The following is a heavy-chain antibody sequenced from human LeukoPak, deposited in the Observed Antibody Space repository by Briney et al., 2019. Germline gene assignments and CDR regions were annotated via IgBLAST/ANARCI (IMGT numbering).Heavy chain of an antibody. CDR3: AKDLTYYYDSSGYTPLY. Sequence: GRSLRLSCAASGFTFSSYAMHWVRQAPGKGLEWVAVISYDGSNKYYADSVKGRFTISRDNSKNTLYLQMNSLRAEDTAVYYCAKDLTYYYDSSGYTPLYWGQGTLVTVSS. CDR1: GFTFSSYA. J-gene: IGHJ4*02. CDR2: ISYDGSNK. V-gene: IGHV3-30-3*01. D-gene: IGHD3-22*01.